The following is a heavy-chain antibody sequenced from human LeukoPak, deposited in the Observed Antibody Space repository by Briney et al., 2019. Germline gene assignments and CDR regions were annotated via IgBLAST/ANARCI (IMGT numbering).Heavy chain of an antibody. Sequence: PGGSLRLSCVASGFTFSSYAVSWFRQAPGKGLEWVSSISSSSTYIYYADSVKGRFTISRDNAKNLLYLQMNSLRAEDTAVYYCARLYDILTGALDYWGQGTLVTVSS. CDR3: ARLYDILTGALDY. D-gene: IGHD3-9*01. J-gene: IGHJ4*02. CDR1: GFTFSSYA. V-gene: IGHV3-21*01. CDR2: ISSSSTYI.